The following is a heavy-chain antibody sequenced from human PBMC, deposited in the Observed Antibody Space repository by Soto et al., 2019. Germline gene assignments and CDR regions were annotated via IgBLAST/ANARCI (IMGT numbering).Heavy chain of an antibody. V-gene: IGHV3-30*18. CDR2: ISYDGSNK. CDR1: GFTFSSYA. Sequence: GGSLRLSCAASGFTFSSYAMSWVRQAPGKGLEWVTVISYDGSNKYYADSVKGRFTISRDNSKTTLYLQMNSLRAEDTAVYYCAKDLDGPAALDYWGQGTLVTVSS. CDR3: AKDLDGPAALDY. D-gene: IGHD2-2*01. J-gene: IGHJ4*02.